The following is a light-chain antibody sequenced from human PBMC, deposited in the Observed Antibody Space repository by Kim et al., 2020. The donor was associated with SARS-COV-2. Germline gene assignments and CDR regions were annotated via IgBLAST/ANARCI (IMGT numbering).Light chain of an antibody. J-gene: IGKJ2*01. V-gene: IGKV3-15*01. CDR1: QSVSST. CDR2: DAS. Sequence: EIVMTQSPATLSLSPGDRATLSCRASQSVSSTLAWYQQKPGQAPRLLIFDASSRATGVPTRFSGSGSGTEFTLTISGLQSEDFAVYYCQQYSNWPPYTFGQGTKLEIK. CDR3: QQYSNWPPYT.